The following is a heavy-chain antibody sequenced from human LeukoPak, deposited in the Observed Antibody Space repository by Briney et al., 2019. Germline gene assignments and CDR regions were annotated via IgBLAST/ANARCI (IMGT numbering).Heavy chain of an antibody. D-gene: IGHD3-10*01. Sequence: GGSLRLSCAASGFTFDDYAMHWVRQAPGKGLEWVSGISWNSGSIDYADSVKGQFTISRDNAKNSLYLQMNSLRAEDTAFYYCAKDTTYYYDSGSYYNYWGQGTLVTVSS. V-gene: IGHV3-9*01. CDR2: ISWNSGSI. J-gene: IGHJ4*02. CDR3: AKDTTYYYDSGSYYNY. CDR1: GFTFDDYA.